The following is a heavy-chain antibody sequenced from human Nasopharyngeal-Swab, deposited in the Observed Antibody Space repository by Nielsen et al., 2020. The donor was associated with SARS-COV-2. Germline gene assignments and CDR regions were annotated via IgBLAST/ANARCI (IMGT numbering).Heavy chain of an antibody. CDR3: ATRYAIFGLDGIDY. Sequence: ASAKVSCKVSGYILIELSIHWVRQAPRQGREWMGGFDPEDGETVYAQKFQGRVTMTEDTSTDTAYMELSSLRSEDTAVYYCATRYAIFGLDGIDYWGQGTLVTVSS. D-gene: IGHD2-8*01. CDR2: FDPEDGET. CDR1: GYILIELS. V-gene: IGHV1-24*01. J-gene: IGHJ4*02.